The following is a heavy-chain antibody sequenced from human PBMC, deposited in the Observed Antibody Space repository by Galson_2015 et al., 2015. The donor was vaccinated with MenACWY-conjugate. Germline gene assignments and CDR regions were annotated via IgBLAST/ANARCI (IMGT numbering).Heavy chain of an antibody. J-gene: IGHJ5*02. D-gene: IGHD3-16*02. CDR1: GFTFGDYA. CDR3: TRTYVWGSYRYTGWFDP. CDR2: IRSKAYGGTT. V-gene: IGHV3-49*03. Sequence: SLRLSCAASGFTFGDYAMSWFRQAPGKGLEWVGFIRSKAYGGTTEYAASVKGRFTISRDDSKSIAYLQMNSLKTEDTAVYYCTRTYVWGSYRYTGWFDPWGQGTLVTVSS.